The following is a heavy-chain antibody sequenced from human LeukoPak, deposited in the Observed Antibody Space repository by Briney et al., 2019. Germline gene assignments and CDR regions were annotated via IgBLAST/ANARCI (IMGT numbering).Heavy chain of an antibody. J-gene: IGHJ4*02. Sequence: ASVKVSCKVSGYTLSKLSMHWVRQAPGKGLEWMGGFDAEEGETIYAQKFQGRVTMTEDTSTDIAYMELSSLRSEDTALYYCTTGIHYCTGGSCSWYFDYWGQGTLVTVSS. D-gene: IGHD2-15*01. CDR2: FDAEEGET. CDR1: GYTLSKLS. V-gene: IGHV1-24*01. CDR3: TTGIHYCTGGSCSWYFDY.